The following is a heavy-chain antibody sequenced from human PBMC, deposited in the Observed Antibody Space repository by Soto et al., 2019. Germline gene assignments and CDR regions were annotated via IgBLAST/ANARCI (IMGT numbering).Heavy chain of an antibody. V-gene: IGHV3-33*01. CDR2: IWYDGSNK. CDR1: GFTFSSYG. CDR3: ARGGTYYDILTGYSIDY. J-gene: IGHJ4*02. Sequence: QVQLVESGGGVVQPGRSLRLSCAASGFTFSSYGMHWVRQAPGKGLELVAVIWYDGSNKYYADSVKGRFTISRDNSKNTLYLQMNSLRAEDTAVYYCARGGTYYDILTGYSIDYCGQGPLVTVSS. D-gene: IGHD3-9*01.